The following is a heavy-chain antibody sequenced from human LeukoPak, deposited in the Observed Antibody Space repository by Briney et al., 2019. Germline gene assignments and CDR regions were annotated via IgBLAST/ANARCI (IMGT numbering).Heavy chain of an antibody. Sequence: SETLSLTCTVSGYSISSGYYWGWIRQPPGKGLEWIGSIYHSGSTYYNPSLKSRVTISVDTSKNQFSLKLSSVTAADTAVYYCARAENHYYGSGSGYLGYWGQGTLVTVSS. V-gene: IGHV4-38-2*02. CDR1: GYSISSGYY. D-gene: IGHD3-10*01. CDR2: IYHSGST. J-gene: IGHJ4*02. CDR3: ARAENHYYGSGSGYLGY.